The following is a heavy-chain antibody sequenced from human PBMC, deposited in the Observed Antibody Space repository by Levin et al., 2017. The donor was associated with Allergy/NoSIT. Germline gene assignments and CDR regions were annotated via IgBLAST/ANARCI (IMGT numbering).Heavy chain of an antibody. D-gene: IGHD2-2*01. CDR3: AREGGDACSSTSCYWNDYGMDG. CDR2: ISSSSSTI. CDR1: GFTFSSYS. V-gene: IGHV3-48*02. J-gene: IGHJ6*02. Sequence: PSETLSLTCAASGFTFSSYSMNWVRQAPGKGLEWVSYISSSSSTIYYADSVKGRFTISRDNAKNSLYLQMNSLRDEDTAVYYCAREGGDACSSTSCYWNDYGMDGWGQGTTVTVSS.